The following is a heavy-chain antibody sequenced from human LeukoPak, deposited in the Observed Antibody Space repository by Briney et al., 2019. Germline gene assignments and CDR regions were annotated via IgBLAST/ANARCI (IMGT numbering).Heavy chain of an antibody. CDR2: INPNSGGT. Sequence: ASVKVSCKASGYTFTGYNMHWVRQAPGQGLEWMGWINPNSGGTNYAQKFQGRVTMTRDTSISTAYMELSRLRSDDTAVYYCARNIVVVPAARGAFDIWGQGTMVTVSS. V-gene: IGHV1-2*02. CDR3: ARNIVVVPAARGAFDI. J-gene: IGHJ3*02. CDR1: GYTFTGYN. D-gene: IGHD2-2*01.